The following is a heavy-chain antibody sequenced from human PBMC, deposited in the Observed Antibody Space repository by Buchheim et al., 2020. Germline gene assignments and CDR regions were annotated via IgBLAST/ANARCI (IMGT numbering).Heavy chain of an antibody. D-gene: IGHD3-3*01. CDR3: ARSYYDFWSGYEGLYY. Sequence: QVQLQESGPGLVKPSQTLSLTCTVSGGSISSGSYYWSWIRQPAGKGLEWIGRIYTSGSTNYNPSLKSRVTISVDTSKNQFSLKLSSVTAADTAVYYCARSYYDFWSGYEGLYYWGQGTL. CDR1: GGSISSGSYY. CDR2: IYTSGST. J-gene: IGHJ4*02. V-gene: IGHV4-61*02.